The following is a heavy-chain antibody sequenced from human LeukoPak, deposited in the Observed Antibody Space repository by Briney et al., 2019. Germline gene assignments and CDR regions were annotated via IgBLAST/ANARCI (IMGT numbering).Heavy chain of an antibody. CDR3: ARASRDGYNKY. V-gene: IGHV4-39*07. J-gene: IGHJ4*02. D-gene: IGHD5-24*01. CDR1: GGSISSNNY. CDR2: LYYRGNT. Sequence: SETLSLTCTVSGGSISSNNYWGWIRQSPGKGLEWIGSLYYRGNTYYNPSLKSRVTISVDTSKNQFSLKLSSVTAADTAVYYCARASRDGYNKYWGQGTLVTVSS.